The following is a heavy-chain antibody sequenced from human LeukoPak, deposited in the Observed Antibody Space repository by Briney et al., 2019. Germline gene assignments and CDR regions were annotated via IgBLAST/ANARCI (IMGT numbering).Heavy chain of an antibody. CDR1: GGSISSYY. CDR2: IYYSGST. CDR3: ARGVCSGGSCYLSLNY. V-gene: IGHV4-59*01. J-gene: IGHJ4*02. D-gene: IGHD2-15*01. Sequence: PSETLSLTCTVSGGSISSYYGSWIRQPPGKGLEWIGYIYYSGSTNYNPSLKSRVTISVDTSKNQFSLKLSSVTAADTAVYYCARGVCSGGSCYLSLNYWGQGTLVTVSS.